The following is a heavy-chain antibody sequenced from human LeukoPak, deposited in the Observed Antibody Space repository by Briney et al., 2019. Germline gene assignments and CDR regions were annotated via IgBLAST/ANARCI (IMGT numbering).Heavy chain of an antibody. CDR2: IYYSGST. V-gene: IGHV4-59*01. D-gene: IGHD6-25*01. Sequence: SETLSLTCTVSGGSISSYYWSWIRQPPGKGLEWIRYIYYSGSTNYNPSLKSRVTISVDTSKNQFSLNLSSVTAADTAVYYCARDLLSTARYFDYWRQGTLVTVSS. J-gene: IGHJ4*02. CDR1: GGSISSYY. CDR3: ARDLLSTARYFDY.